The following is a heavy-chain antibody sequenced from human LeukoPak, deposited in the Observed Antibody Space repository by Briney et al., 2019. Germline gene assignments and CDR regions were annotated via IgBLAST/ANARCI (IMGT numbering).Heavy chain of an antibody. CDR3: ARPVSGRYVVVVAATDDY. J-gene: IGHJ4*02. CDR1: GFIFSDYW. V-gene: IGHV3-23*01. D-gene: IGHD2-15*01. CDR2: ISGSGGST. Sequence: GGSLRLSCAASGFIFSDYWMSYLRQAPGKGLEWVSAISGSGGSTYYAESVKGRFTISRDNSKNTLYLQMNSLRAEDTAVYYCARPVSGRYVVVVAATDDYWGQGTLVTVSS.